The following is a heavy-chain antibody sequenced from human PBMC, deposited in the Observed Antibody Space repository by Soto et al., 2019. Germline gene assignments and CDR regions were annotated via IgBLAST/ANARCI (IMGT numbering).Heavy chain of an antibody. V-gene: IGHV3-30-3*01. Sequence: GGSLRLSCAASGFTFSSYAMHWVRQAPGKGLEWVAVISYDGSNKYYADSVKGRFTISRDNSKNTLYLQMNSLRAEDTAVYYCASCGHYVWGSYRYFDYWGQGTLVTVSS. CDR2: ISYDGSNK. CDR1: GFTFSSYA. D-gene: IGHD3-16*02. J-gene: IGHJ4*02. CDR3: ASCGHYVWGSYRYFDY.